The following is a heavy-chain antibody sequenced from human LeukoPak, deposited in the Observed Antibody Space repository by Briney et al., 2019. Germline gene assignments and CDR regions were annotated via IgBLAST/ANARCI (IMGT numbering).Heavy chain of an antibody. CDR2: IYYSVST. Sequence: PSETLSLTCTVSGGSISSYSWTWIRQPPGKGLEWIGYIYYSVSTNYNPSLKSRVTISVDTSKNQFSLKLTSVTAADTAVYCCARGWGYSSYFDYWGQGTLVTVSS. J-gene: IGHJ4*02. V-gene: IGHV4-59*01. D-gene: IGHD5-18*01. CDR1: GGSISSYS. CDR3: ARGWGYSSYFDY.